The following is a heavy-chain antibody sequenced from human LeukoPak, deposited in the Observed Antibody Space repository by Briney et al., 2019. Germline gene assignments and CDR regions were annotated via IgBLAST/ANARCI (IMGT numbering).Heavy chain of an antibody. CDR2: ISKTGNTI. CDR1: GFTFNDFY. J-gene: IGHJ4*02. D-gene: IGHD4-23*01. CDR3: ARDGGPYHFDY. Sequence: GGSLRLSCAASGFTFNDFYMTWIRQAPGKGLEWVSYISKTGNTIYYADSVKGRFTISRDNAKKSLYLEMNSLRAEDTAVYYCARDGGPYHFDYWGQGTLVTVSS. V-gene: IGHV3-11*01.